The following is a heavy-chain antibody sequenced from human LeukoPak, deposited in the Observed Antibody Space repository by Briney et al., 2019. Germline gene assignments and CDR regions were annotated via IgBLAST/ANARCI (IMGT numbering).Heavy chain of an antibody. V-gene: IGHV4-30-4*01. Sequence: SETLSLTCTVSGGSISSGDYYWRWLRQPPGKGLEWIGYIYFSGTTYYNPSLKSRVTISVDTSKNQFSLKLSSVTAADTAVYYCAGEGIYCSSTSCYEWGQGTLVTVSS. CDR2: IYFSGTT. CDR3: AGEGIYCSSTSCYE. J-gene: IGHJ4*02. CDR1: GGSISSGDYY. D-gene: IGHD2-2*01.